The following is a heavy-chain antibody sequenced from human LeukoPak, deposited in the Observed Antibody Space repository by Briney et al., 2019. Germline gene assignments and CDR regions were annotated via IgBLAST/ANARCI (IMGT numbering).Heavy chain of an antibody. V-gene: IGHV3-21*01. Sequence: PGGSLRLSCAASGFTFSSYSMNWVRQAPGKGLEWVSSISYSSSYIYYTDSVKGRFTISRDNAKSSLYLQMNSLRAEDTAVYYCARAPPFDAMHYGMDVWGQGTTVIVSS. D-gene: IGHD3-16*01. CDR2: ISYSSSYI. CDR1: GFTFSSYS. J-gene: IGHJ6*02. CDR3: ARAPPFDAMHYGMDV.